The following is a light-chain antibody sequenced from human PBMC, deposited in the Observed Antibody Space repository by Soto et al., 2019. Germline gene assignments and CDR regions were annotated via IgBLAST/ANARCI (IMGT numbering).Light chain of an antibody. CDR2: TNS. Sequence: QSVLTQPPSVSGAPGQRVTISCTGNNSNIGAGYDVHWYHHLPGTAPKLLIYTNSNRPSGVPDRFSGSESGTSASLAITGLQAEDEADYYCQSYDSSLSVVFGGGTKLTVL. J-gene: IGLJ2*01. V-gene: IGLV1-40*01. CDR1: NSNIGAGYD. CDR3: QSYDSSLSVV.